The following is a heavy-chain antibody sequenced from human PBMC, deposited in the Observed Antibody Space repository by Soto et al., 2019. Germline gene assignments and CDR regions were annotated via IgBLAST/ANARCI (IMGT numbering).Heavy chain of an antibody. Sequence: PWGSLRLSCAASGFTFSSYAMSWVRQAPGKGLEWVSAISGSGGSTYYADSVKGRFTISRDNSKNTLYLQMNSLRAEDTAVYYCAKGDTAMVTGFPDDAFDIWGQGTMVTVSS. V-gene: IGHV3-23*01. CDR2: ISGSGGST. J-gene: IGHJ3*02. D-gene: IGHD5-18*01. CDR1: GFTFSSYA. CDR3: AKGDTAMVTGFPDDAFDI.